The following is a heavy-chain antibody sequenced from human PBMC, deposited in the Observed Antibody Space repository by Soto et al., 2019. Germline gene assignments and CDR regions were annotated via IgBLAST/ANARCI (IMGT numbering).Heavy chain of an antibody. CDR2: ISGSGTST. Sequence: DVQLLESGGGLVQPEGSLRLSCAASGFTFSSYAMTWVRQAPGKGLEWVSAISGSGTSTYYADSVRGRFTISRDNSQNTLYLQMNSLRAEDTAVYYCAKDSITTVRGLTNWFDPWGQGTLVTVSS. J-gene: IGHJ5*02. V-gene: IGHV3-23*01. CDR3: AKDSITTVRGLTNWFDP. CDR1: GFTFSSYA. D-gene: IGHD3-10*01.